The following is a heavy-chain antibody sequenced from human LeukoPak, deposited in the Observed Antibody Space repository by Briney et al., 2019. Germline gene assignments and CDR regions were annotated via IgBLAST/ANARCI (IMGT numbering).Heavy chain of an antibody. D-gene: IGHD3-3*01. J-gene: IGHJ4*02. CDR2: MNPNSGNT. CDR3: AILPLYYDFWSGHTDY. Sequence: ASVKVSCKASGYTFTGYYMHWVRQAPGQGLEWMGWMNPNSGNTGYAQKFQGRVTMTRNTSISTAYMELSSLRSEDTAVYYCAILPLYYDFWSGHTDYWGQGTLVTVSS. V-gene: IGHV1-8*02. CDR1: GYTFTGYY.